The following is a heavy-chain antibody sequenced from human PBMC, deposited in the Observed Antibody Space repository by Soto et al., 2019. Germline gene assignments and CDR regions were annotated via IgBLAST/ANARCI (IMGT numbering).Heavy chain of an antibody. CDR1: GGTFSSYT. V-gene: IGHV1-69*02. CDR3: ARSPPNRDTYYDFWSGYPAAYYYYYYYMDV. D-gene: IGHD3-3*01. Sequence: QVQLVQSGAEVKKPGSSVKVSCKASGGTFSSYTISWVRQAPGQGLEWMGRIIPILGIANYAQKFQGRVKITADKTTSTAYNELSSLRLEDTAVYYCARSPPNRDTYYDFWSGYPAAYYYYYYYMDVWGKGTTVTVSS. CDR2: IIPILGIA. J-gene: IGHJ6*03.